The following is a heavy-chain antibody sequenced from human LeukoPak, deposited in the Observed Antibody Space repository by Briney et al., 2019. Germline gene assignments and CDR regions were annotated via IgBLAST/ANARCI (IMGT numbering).Heavy chain of an antibody. D-gene: IGHD6-19*01. Sequence: SETLSLTCAVYGGSFSGYYWSWIRQPPGKGLEWIGEINHSGSTNYNPSLKSRVTISVDTSKNQFSLKLSSVTAADTAVYYCARVSPIAVAGSSYYYAMDVWGQGTTVTVPS. V-gene: IGHV4-34*01. J-gene: IGHJ6*02. CDR1: GGSFSGYY. CDR2: INHSGST. CDR3: ARVSPIAVAGSSYYYAMDV.